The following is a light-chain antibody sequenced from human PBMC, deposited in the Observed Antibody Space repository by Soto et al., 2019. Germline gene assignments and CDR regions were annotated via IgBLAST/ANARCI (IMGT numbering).Light chain of an antibody. CDR2: EVS. V-gene: IGLV2-8*01. Sequence: QSALTQPSSASGSPGQSVTISCTGTSSDVGGYNYVSWYQQHPGKAPKLMIYEVSKRPSGVPDRFSGSKSGNTASLTVSGLQAEDEADYYCSSYAGSQKVFGGGTKLTVL. CDR1: SSDVGGYNY. J-gene: IGLJ2*01. CDR3: SSYAGSQKV.